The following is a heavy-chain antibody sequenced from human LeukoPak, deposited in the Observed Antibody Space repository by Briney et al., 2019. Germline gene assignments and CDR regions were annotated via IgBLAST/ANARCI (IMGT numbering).Heavy chain of an antibody. V-gene: IGHV3-30*02. J-gene: IGHJ3*02. CDR1: GFTFSNYA. D-gene: IGHD6-13*01. Sequence: PGGSLRLSCAASGFTFSNYAMHWVRQAPGKGLEWVAFIRYDGSHKYSVDSVKGRFTISRDNSKNTLYLQMNSLRAEDTAVYYCAKPGMAYAFDIWGQGTMVTVSS. CDR2: IRYDGSHK. CDR3: AKPGMAYAFDI.